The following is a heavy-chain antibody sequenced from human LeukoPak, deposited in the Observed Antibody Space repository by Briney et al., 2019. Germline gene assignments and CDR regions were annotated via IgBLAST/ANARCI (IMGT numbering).Heavy chain of an antibody. J-gene: IGHJ4*02. Sequence: GASVKVSCKASGYTFTSYGISWVRQAPGQGLEWMGWISAYNGNTNYAQKFQGRVTMTRDTSISTAYMELSRLRSDDTAVYYCARVMEQWLVRKTNYFDYWGQGTLVTVSS. V-gene: IGHV1-18*01. CDR1: GYTFTSYG. CDR2: ISAYNGNT. D-gene: IGHD6-19*01. CDR3: ARVMEQWLVRKTNYFDY.